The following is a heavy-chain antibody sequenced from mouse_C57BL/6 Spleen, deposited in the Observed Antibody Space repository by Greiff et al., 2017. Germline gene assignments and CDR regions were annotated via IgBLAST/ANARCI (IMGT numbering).Heavy chain of an antibody. J-gene: IGHJ4*01. V-gene: IGHV5-4*01. Sequence: EVKLMESGGGLVKPGGSLKLSCAASGFTFSSYALSWVRQTPEKRLEWVATISDGGSYTYYPDNVKGRFTISRDNAKNNLYLQMSHLKSEDTAMYYCARDKGNYVGLMDYWGQGTSVTVSS. CDR3: ARDKGNYVGLMDY. CDR2: ISDGGSYT. CDR1: GFTFSSYA. D-gene: IGHD2-1*01.